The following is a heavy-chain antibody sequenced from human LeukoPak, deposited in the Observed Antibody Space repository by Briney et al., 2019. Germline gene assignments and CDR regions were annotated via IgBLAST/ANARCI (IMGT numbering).Heavy chain of an antibody. V-gene: IGHV4-34*01. Sequence: PSETLSLTCEVYGGPLSGFYWTWIRQTPGKGLEWIGDIHGGGEPNYNPSLESRLTISSEAPRHQFSLKLTSVTAADTAVYYCATSPRSYILYYMDVWSTGTAVIVSS. CDR2: IHGGGEP. CDR1: GGPLSGFY. J-gene: IGHJ6*03. D-gene: IGHD4-11*01. CDR3: ATSPRSYILYYMDV.